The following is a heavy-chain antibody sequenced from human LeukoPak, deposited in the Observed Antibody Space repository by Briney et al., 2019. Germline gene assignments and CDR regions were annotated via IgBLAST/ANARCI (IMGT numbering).Heavy chain of an antibody. Sequence: SETLSLTCTVSGGSIKSGDYYWNWIRQHPGKGLEWIGYIYYSGNTYYNPSFKSRVTISVDTSKNQFSLKLSSVTAADTAVYYCAGRPYGGNSNWFDPWGQGTLVTVSS. CDR1: GGSIKSGDYY. CDR3: AGRPYGGNSNWFDP. V-gene: IGHV4-31*03. CDR2: IYYSGNT. D-gene: IGHD4-23*01. J-gene: IGHJ5*02.